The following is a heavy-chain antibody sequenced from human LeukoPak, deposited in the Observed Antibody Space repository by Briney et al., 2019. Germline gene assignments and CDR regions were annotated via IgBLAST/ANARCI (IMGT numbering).Heavy chain of an antibody. V-gene: IGHV4-4*07. D-gene: IGHD3-3*01. CDR1: GGSISSYY. CDR3: AKVGGSGRSLERSDYYYYYGMDV. J-gene: IGHJ6*02. CDR2: IYTSGST. Sequence: SETLSLTCTVSGGSISSYYWSWIRQPAGKGLEWIGRIYTSGSTNYNPSLKSRVTMSVDTSKNQFSLKLSSVTAADTAVYYCAKVGGSGRSLERSDYYYYYGMDVWGQGTTVTVSS.